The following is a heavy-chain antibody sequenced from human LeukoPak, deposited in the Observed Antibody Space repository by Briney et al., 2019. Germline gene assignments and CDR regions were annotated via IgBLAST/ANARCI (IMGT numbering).Heavy chain of an antibody. J-gene: IGHJ4*02. CDR3: AKSFAANGFGGYSSSRDY. CDR1: GFTFSSYA. CDR2: ISGSGGST. V-gene: IGHV3-23*01. D-gene: IGHD6-13*01. Sequence: GGSLRLSCAASGFTFSSYAMSWVRQAPGKGLELVSAISGSGGSTYYADSVKGRFTISRDNSKNTLYLQMNSLRAEDTAVYYCAKSFAANGFGGYSSSRDYLGQGTLVTVSS.